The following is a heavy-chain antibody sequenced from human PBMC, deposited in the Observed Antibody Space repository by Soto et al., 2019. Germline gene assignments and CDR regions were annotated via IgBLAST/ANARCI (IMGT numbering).Heavy chain of an antibody. V-gene: IGHV1-69*01. Sequence: QVQLVQSGAEVKKPGSSVKVSCKASGGTFSSYAISWVRQAPGQGLEWMGVIIPIFGTAIYAQRFQGSVTINADESTSTAYMELSSLRSAATAVYYCAREGRGRTSSYYYYGLEVWGLGTTVTVSS. CDR1: GGTFSSYA. CDR2: IIPIFGTA. CDR3: AREGRGRTSSYYYYGLEV. D-gene: IGHD2-2*01. J-gene: IGHJ6*02.